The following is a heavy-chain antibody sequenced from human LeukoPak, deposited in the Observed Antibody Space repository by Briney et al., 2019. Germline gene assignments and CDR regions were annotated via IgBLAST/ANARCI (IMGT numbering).Heavy chain of an antibody. J-gene: IGHJ4*02. CDR2: IKEDGSDK. D-gene: IGHD1-26*01. CDR1: GFTFSTYW. Sequence: GGSLRLSCAASGFTFSTYWMSWVRQAPGKGLEWVANIKEDGSDKHYVDSVKGRFTISRDNAQNSLYLQMNSLRAEDTAVYYCARSIVGAPDYWGQGTLVTVSS. CDR3: ARSIVGAPDY. V-gene: IGHV3-7*01.